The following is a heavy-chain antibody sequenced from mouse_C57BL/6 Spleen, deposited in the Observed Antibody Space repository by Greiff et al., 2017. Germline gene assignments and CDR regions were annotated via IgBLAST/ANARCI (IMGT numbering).Heavy chain of an antibody. D-gene: IGHD2-3*01. Sequence: EVQLQESGPGLVKPSQTVFLTCTVTGISITTGNYRWSWIRQFPGNKLEWIGYIYYSGTITYNPSLTSRTTITRDTPKNQFFLEMNSLTAEDTATYYCARGDGYYEGAMDYWGQGTSVTVSS. CDR1: GISITTGNYR. CDR3: ARGDGYYEGAMDY. CDR2: IYYSGTI. J-gene: IGHJ4*01. V-gene: IGHV3-5*01.